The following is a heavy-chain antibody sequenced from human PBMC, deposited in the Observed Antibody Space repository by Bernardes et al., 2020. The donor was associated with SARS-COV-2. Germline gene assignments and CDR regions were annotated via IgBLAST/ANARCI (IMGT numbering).Heavy chain of an antibody. CDR1: GLTVSDNY. D-gene: IGHD6-6*01. CDR2: ISAIGGST. V-gene: IGHV3-23*01. J-gene: IGHJ6*02. CDR3: SKNAKYSSSSMEV. Sequence: GGSLRLSCAASGLTVSDNYMTWVRQAPGKGLEWVSAISAIGGSTYYAESVKGRFTISRDNSKNTLYLEMTSLRAEDTAVYYCSKNAKYSSSSMEVWGQGTTVTVSS.